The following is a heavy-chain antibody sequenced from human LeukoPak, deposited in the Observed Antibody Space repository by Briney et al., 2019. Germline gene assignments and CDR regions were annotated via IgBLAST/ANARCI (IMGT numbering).Heavy chain of an antibody. Sequence: GGSLRLSCAASEFTFSSYSMNWVRQAPGKGLEWVSYITNSGNSKSYADSVKGRFTISRDNTKNSLYLQMNGLRAEDTAVYYCPKGMSSSSVFDYWGQGTLVTVSS. D-gene: IGHD6-6*01. CDR1: EFTFSSYS. CDR3: PKGMSSSSVFDY. CDR2: ITNSGNSK. V-gene: IGHV3-48*01. J-gene: IGHJ4*02.